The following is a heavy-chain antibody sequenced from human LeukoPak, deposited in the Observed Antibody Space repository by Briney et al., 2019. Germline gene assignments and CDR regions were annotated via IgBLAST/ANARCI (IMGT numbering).Heavy chain of an antibody. Sequence: SETLSLTCTVSGGSISSYYWSWIRQPAGKGLEWIGRIYTSGSTNYNPSLKSRVTIFVDTSMNQFSLKLSSVTAADTAVYYCARASRSSDYFDYWGQGTLVTVSS. CDR1: GGSISSYY. J-gene: IGHJ4*02. V-gene: IGHV4-4*07. CDR2: IYTSGST. CDR3: ARASRSSDYFDY. D-gene: IGHD6-6*01.